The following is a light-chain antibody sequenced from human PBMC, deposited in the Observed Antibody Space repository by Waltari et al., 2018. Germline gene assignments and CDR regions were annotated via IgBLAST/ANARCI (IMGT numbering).Light chain of an antibody. CDR1: QSVSSTY. CDR3: HHYDTAPYT. J-gene: IGKJ2*01. CDR2: GAS. Sequence: EVVLTQSPGTLSLSPGDTATLSCRASQSVSSTYVAWYQQKPGQAPRLLIYGASSRATGIPDRFSGSGSGTDFTLTISRLEPEDFAVYYCHHYDTAPYTFGQGTKLEIK. V-gene: IGKV3-20*01.